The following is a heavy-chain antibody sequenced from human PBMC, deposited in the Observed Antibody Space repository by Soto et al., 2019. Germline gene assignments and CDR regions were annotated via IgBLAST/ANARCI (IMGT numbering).Heavy chain of an antibody. V-gene: IGHV3-15*01. D-gene: IGHD5-12*01. Sequence: EVQLVESGGGLVKPGGSLRLSCAASGFTFSNAWMSWVRQAPGKGLEWVGRIKSKTDGGTTDYAAPVKGRFTISRDDSKNTLNLQMNILKTEHTAVYYCTTSQVATILGRGSLYYYYGMDVWGQGTTVTVSS. CDR3: TTSQVATILGRGSLYYYYGMDV. J-gene: IGHJ6*02. CDR1: GFTFSNAW. CDR2: IKSKTDGGTT.